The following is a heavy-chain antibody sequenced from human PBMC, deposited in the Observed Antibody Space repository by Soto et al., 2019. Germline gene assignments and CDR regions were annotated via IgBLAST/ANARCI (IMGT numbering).Heavy chain of an antibody. CDR3: AKDVSWVVRGVDY. J-gene: IGHJ4*02. Sequence: GGSLRLSCAASGFTLSSYAMSWVRQAPGKGLEWVSAISGSGGSTYYEDSVKGRFTISRDNSKNTLYLQMNSLRAEDTAVYYCAKDVSWVVRGVDYWGQGTLVTVSS. CDR1: GFTLSSYA. CDR2: ISGSGGST. V-gene: IGHV3-23*01. D-gene: IGHD3-10*01.